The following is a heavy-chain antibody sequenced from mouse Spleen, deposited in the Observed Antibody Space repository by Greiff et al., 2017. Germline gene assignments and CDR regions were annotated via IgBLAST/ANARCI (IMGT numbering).Heavy chain of an antibody. CDR1: VFTITDTY. V-gene: IGHV14-3*02. J-gene: IGHJ2*01. CDR3: ARGIYYGYDADD. D-gene: IGHD2-2*01. CDR2: IDPAYGNT. Sequence: VQLQQSGAELVKPGPTVKLSCTVSVFTITDTYMHWVNQRPEQCLEWIGRIDPAYGNTKYDPKLQGKATITADTSSNTACLQLSSLTSEDTAVYYCARGIYYGYDADDWGQGTTLTVSS.